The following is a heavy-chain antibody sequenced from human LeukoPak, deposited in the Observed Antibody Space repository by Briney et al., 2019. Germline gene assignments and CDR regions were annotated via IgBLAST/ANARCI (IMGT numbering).Heavy chain of an antibody. CDR1: GGSISSYY. J-gene: IGHJ3*02. D-gene: IGHD2-15*01. CDR3: ARGGGGSSLDAFDI. Sequence: MSSETLSLTCTVSGGSISSYYWSWIRQPPGKGLEWIGYIYYSGSTNYNPSLKSRVTISVDTSKNQFSLKLSSVTAADTAVYYCARGGGGSSLDAFDIWGQGTMVTVSS. V-gene: IGHV4-59*01. CDR2: IYYSGST.